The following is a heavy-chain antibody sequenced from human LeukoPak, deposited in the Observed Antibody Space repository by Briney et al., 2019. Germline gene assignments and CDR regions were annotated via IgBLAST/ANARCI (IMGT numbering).Heavy chain of an antibody. CDR3: AKSSYYDSSGYYREYYFDY. Sequence: GGSLRLSCAASGFTFSTYAMSWVRQASGKGLEWVSAISGSGGSTNYADSVKGRVTVSRDNSKSTLYLQMNSLRAEDTAVYYCAKSSYYDSSGYYREYYFDYWGQGTLVTVSS. V-gene: IGHV3-23*01. D-gene: IGHD3-22*01. CDR1: GFTFSTYA. CDR2: ISGSGGST. J-gene: IGHJ4*02.